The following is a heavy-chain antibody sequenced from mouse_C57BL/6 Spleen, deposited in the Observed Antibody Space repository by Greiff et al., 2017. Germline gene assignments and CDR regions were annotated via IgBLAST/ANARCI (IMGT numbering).Heavy chain of an antibody. Sequence: EVQLVESGGGLVKPGGSLKLSCAASGFTFSSYAMSWVRQTPEKRLEWVATISDGGSYTYYPDNVKGRFTISRDNAKNNLYLQMSHLKSEDTAMYYCARLTGTLAYWGQGTLVTVSA. CDR2: ISDGGSYT. CDR3: ARLTGTLAY. J-gene: IGHJ3*01. D-gene: IGHD4-1*01. V-gene: IGHV5-4*01. CDR1: GFTFSSYA.